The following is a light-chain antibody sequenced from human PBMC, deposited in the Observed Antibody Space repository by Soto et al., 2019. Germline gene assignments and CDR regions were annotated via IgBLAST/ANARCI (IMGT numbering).Light chain of an antibody. CDR1: ESVSNS. Sequence: EIVMTQSPATLSLSPGERATLSCRASESVSNSLAWYQHKPGQAPRLLIYNASNRATGIPARFSGSGSGTDFTLTIISLEPEDFAVYFCQHRAGWPPALTFGGGTKVEIK. CDR3: QHRAGWPPALT. V-gene: IGKV3-11*01. J-gene: IGKJ4*01. CDR2: NAS.